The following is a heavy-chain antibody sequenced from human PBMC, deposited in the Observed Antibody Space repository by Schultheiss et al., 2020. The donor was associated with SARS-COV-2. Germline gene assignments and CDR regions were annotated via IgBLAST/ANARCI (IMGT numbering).Heavy chain of an antibody. CDR2: ISAYNGNT. CDR3: ARDMSLRYFDWAEGY. Sequence: ASVKVSCKASGGTFSSYAISWVRQAPGQGLEWMGWISAYNGNTNYAQKLQGRVTMTTDTSTSTAYMELRSLGSDDTAVYYCARDMSLRYFDWAEGYWGQGTLVTVSS. V-gene: IGHV1-18*01. D-gene: IGHD3-9*01. CDR1: GGTFSSYA. J-gene: IGHJ4*02.